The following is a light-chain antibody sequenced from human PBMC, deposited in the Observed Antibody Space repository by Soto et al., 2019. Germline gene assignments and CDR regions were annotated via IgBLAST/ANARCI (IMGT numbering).Light chain of an antibody. J-gene: IGLJ3*02. CDR1: SSDVGSYNL. CDR2: EVT. Sequence: QSALTQPASVSGSPGQSITISCTGTSSDVGSYNLVSWYQQHPGKAPKLMISEVTKRPSGVSNRFSGSKSGNTASLTISGLQAEDESDYYCCSYADSNTWVFGGGTKLTVL. V-gene: IGLV2-23*02. CDR3: CSYADSNTWV.